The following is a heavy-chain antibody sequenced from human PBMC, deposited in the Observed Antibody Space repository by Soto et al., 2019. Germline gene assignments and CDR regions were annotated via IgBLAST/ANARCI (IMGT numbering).Heavy chain of an antibody. V-gene: IGHV4-59*08. CDR3: ASSRDYGAEYFQH. D-gene: IGHD4-17*01. CDR1: GGSISSYY. CDR2: IYYSGST. Sequence: NPSETLSLTCTVSGGSISSYYWSWIRQPPGKGLEWIGYIYYSGSTNYNPSLKSRVTISVDTSKNQFSLKLSSVTAADTAVYYCASSRDYGAEYFQHWGQGTLVTVSS. J-gene: IGHJ1*01.